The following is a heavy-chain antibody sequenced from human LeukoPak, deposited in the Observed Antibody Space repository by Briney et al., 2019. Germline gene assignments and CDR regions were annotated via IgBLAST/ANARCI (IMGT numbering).Heavy chain of an antibody. CDR3: ARVARGDYYYYYMDV. D-gene: IGHD3-10*01. Sequence: GGSLRLSCAASGFTFSSYAIHWVRQAPGKGLEWVAVISFDGTDAFYADSVKGRFTISRDNAKNTLYLQMNSLRAEDTALYYCARVARGDYYYYYMDVWGKGTTVTVSS. CDR1: GFTFSSYA. CDR2: ISFDGTDA. V-gene: IGHV3-30*04. J-gene: IGHJ6*03.